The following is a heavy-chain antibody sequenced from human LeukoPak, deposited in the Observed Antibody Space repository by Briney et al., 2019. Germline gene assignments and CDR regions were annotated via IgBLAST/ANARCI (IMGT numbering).Heavy chain of an antibody. CDR2: INTNTGNP. Sequence: ASVKVSCKASGYSFIRYDMNWVRQAPGQGLEWMGWINTNTGNPTYAQGFTGRFVFSLDTSVSTAYLQISGLKAEDTAVYYCARNNADGEGRFSYWGQGTLVTVSS. CDR1: GYSFIRYD. V-gene: IGHV7-4-1*02. CDR3: ARNNADGEGRFSY. J-gene: IGHJ4*02. D-gene: IGHD3-10*01.